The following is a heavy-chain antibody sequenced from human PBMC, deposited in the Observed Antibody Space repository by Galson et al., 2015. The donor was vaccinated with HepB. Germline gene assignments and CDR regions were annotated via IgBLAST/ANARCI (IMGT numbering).Heavy chain of an antibody. CDR1: GFTFSSYA. D-gene: IGHD6-13*01. V-gene: IGHV3-64*01. Sequence: SLRLSCAASGFTFSSYAMHWVRQAPGKGLEYVSAISSNGGSTYYANSVKGRFTISRDNSKNTLYLQMGSLRAEDMAVYYCARVSSSTPDYWGQGTLVTVSS. CDR3: ARVSSSTPDY. J-gene: IGHJ4*02. CDR2: ISSNGGST.